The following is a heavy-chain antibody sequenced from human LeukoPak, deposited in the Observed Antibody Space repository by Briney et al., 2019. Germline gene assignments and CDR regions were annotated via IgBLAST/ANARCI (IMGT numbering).Heavy chain of an antibody. J-gene: IGHJ3*02. CDR2: ISSSSSYI. Sequence: GGSLRLSCAASGFTFSSYSMNWVRQAPGKGLEWVSSISSSSSYIYYADSVKGRFTISRDNAKNSLYLQMNSLRAEDTAVYYCARGYRTVRGVIGAFDIWGQGTMVTVSS. V-gene: IGHV3-21*01. CDR3: ARGYRTVRGVIGAFDI. D-gene: IGHD3-10*01. CDR1: GFTFSSYS.